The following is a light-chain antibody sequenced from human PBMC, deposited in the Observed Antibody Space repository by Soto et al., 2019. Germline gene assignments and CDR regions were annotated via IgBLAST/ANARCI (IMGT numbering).Light chain of an antibody. V-gene: IGKV4-1*01. CDR2: WAS. Sequence: DIVMTQSPDSLAVSVGERATINCKSSQTVLYSSNNKNYLAWYLQKPGQPPKLLIYWASTQESGVPDRFSGSGSGTDFTLNISSLQAEDVAVYYCQQYYSTPHTFGQGTKLEIK. CDR1: QTVLYSSNNKNY. CDR3: QQYYSTPHT. J-gene: IGKJ2*01.